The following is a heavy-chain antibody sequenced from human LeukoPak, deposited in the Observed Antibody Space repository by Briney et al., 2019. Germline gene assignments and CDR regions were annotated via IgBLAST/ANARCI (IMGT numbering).Heavy chain of an antibody. CDR1: GGSTSSYY. J-gene: IGHJ4*02. D-gene: IGHD2-2*01. V-gene: IGHV4-59*01. CDR3: ARVGEYQLIYYFDY. Sequence: SETLSLTCTVSGGSTSSYYWSWIRQPPGKGLEWIGYIYYSGSTNYNPSLKSRVTISVDTSKNQFSLKLSSVTAADTAVYYCARVGEYQLIYYFDYWGQGTLVTVSS. CDR2: IYYSGST.